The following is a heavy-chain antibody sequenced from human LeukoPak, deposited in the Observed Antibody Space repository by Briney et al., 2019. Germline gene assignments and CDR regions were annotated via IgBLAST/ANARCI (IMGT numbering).Heavy chain of an antibody. Sequence: PGGSLRLSCAASGFTFSSYAMSWVRQAPGKGLEWVSAISGSGGSTYYADSVKGRFTISRDNSKNTLYLQMNSLRAEDTAVYYCAKSTYYYDSSGYYDVWYFDYWGQGTLVTVSS. CDR2: ISGSGGST. CDR1: GFTFSSYA. J-gene: IGHJ4*02. CDR3: AKSTYYYDSSGYYDVWYFDY. D-gene: IGHD3-22*01. V-gene: IGHV3-23*01.